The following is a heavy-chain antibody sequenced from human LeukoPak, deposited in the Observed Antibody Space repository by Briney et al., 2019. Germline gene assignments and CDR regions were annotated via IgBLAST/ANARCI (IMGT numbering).Heavy chain of an antibody. V-gene: IGHV3-53*01. J-gene: IGHJ4*02. Sequence: GGSLRLSCAASGFTFSSYGMHWVRQAPGKGLEWVSVFYVGGATYYADSVKGRFTISRDNSENTLYLQMKSLRAEDTAVYYCARGDGYNFFDYWGQGTLVTVSS. CDR1: GFTFSSYG. D-gene: IGHD5-24*01. CDR3: ARGDGYNFFDY. CDR2: FYVGGAT.